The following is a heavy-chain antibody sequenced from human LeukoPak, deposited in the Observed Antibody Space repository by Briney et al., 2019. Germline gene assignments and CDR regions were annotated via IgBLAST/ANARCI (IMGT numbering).Heavy chain of an antibody. CDR1: GFAFSSYS. CDR2: ISSSSSYI. CDR3: ARLSGSYFGLDY. J-gene: IGHJ4*02. Sequence: GGSLTLSCAASGFAFSSYSMNWVRQAPGKGLEWVSSISSSSSYIYYADSVKGRFTISRDNAKNSLYLQMNSLRAEDTAVYYCARLSGSYFGLDYWGEGTLVTVSS. V-gene: IGHV3-21*01. D-gene: IGHD1-26*01.